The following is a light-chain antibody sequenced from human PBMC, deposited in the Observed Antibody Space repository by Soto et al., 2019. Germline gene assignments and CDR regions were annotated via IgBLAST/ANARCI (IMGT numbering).Light chain of an antibody. CDR2: AAS. Sequence: IELTQSPGTLSLSAGERATVSCRASQSVTTQLAWYQQKPGQAPRLIIYAASSRATGVPDRITGSGSGTALTLSISRLEHDDFAVTYCQQYGGTTRPFGQGTKVDIK. V-gene: IGKV3-20*01. CDR3: QQYGGTTRP. J-gene: IGKJ1*01. CDR1: QSVTTQ.